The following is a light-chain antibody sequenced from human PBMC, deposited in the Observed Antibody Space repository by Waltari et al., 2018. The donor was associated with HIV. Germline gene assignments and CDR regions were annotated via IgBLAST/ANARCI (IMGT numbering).Light chain of an antibody. CDR1: SSDIGYYND. V-gene: IGLV2-14*01. J-gene: IGLJ3*02. Sequence: QFALTQPASVSGSPGQSITISCSGTSSDIGYYNDVSWYQQHPGKAPKLMIYEVSNRPSGISNRFSGSKSGNTASLTISALQAEDEADYFCSSVANSVTLSVLFGGGTKLTVL. CDR3: SSVANSVTLSVL. CDR2: EVS.